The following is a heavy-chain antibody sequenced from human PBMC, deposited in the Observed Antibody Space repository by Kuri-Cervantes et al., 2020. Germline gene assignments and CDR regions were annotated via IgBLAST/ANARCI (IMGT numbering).Heavy chain of an antibody. J-gene: IGHJ4*02. CDR2: IYYSGNT. D-gene: IGHD3-22*01. V-gene: IGHV4-59*12. CDR1: GGSISSYY. CDR3: ARVPVNYHDSSGYVFDH. Sequence: SETLSLTCTVSGGSISSYYWSWIRQPPGKGLEWIGYIYYSGNTNYNPSLKSRVTISVDASKNQFSLKLSSVTAADTAVYYCARVPVNYHDSSGYVFDHWGQGTLVTVSS.